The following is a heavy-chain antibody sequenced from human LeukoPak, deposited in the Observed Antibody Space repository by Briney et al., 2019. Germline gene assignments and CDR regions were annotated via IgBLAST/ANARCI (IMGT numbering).Heavy chain of an antibody. V-gene: IGHV3-30-3*01. CDR1: GFTFSSYA. CDR3: ARDRTRSGSASGYYFDY. J-gene: IGHJ4*02. D-gene: IGHD5-12*01. CDR2: ISYDGSNK. Sequence: PGGSLRLSCAASGFTFSSYAMHWVRQAPGKGLEWVAVISYDGSNKYYADSVKGRFTISRDNSKNTLYLQMNCLRAEDTAVYYCARDRTRSGSASGYYFDYWGQGTLVTVSS.